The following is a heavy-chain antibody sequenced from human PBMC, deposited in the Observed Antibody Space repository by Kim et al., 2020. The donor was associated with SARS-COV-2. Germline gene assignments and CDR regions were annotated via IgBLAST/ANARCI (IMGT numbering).Heavy chain of an antibody. V-gene: IGHV3-15*05. D-gene: IGHD2-2*01. CDR3: ATDCAGSISCYDAYAM. CDR1: GVTFSDAW. J-gene: IGHJ3*02. Sequence: GGSLRLSCAASGVTFSDAWMTWVRQAPGKGLEWIGRIKRKIDGETTEYAAPVKGRFTIPRDDSKNILWLQMNSLKTEDTAVYYCATDCAGSISCYDAYAMWGQGTTVIVSS. CDR2: IKRKIDGETT.